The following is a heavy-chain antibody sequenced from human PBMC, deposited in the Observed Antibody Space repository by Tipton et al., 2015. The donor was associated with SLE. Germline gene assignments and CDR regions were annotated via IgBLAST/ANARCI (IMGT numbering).Heavy chain of an antibody. J-gene: IGHJ4*02. CDR1: GFTFSTFG. V-gene: IGHV3-30*02. CDR3: ANAGYSSSWLPDY. Sequence: GSLRLSCAASGFTFSTFGMHWVRRAPGKGLEWVAFIRYDANNKYCADSVKGRFTISRDNSKNMLYLQMNSLRAEDTAVYYCANAGYSSSWLPDYWGPGNPGHRLL. D-gene: IGHD6-13*01. CDR2: IRYDANNK.